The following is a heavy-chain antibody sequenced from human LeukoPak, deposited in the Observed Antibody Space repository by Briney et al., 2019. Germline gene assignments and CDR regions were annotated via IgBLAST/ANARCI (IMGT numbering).Heavy chain of an antibody. Sequence: GGSLRPSCAASGFTFSSYEMNWVRQAPGKGLEWVSYISSSGSTLYCADSVKGRFTISRDNAKNSLYLQMNSLRAEDTAVYYCAGEGGGSNYAGGQGTLVTVSS. CDR1: GFTFSSYE. V-gene: IGHV3-48*03. CDR2: ISSSGSTL. J-gene: IGHJ4*02. CDR3: AGEGGGSNYA. D-gene: IGHD1-26*01.